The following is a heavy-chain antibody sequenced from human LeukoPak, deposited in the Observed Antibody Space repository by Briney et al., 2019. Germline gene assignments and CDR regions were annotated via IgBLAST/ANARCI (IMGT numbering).Heavy chain of an antibody. V-gene: IGHV3-33*06. CDR2: ISYDGKNI. CDR1: GFSFSNYG. J-gene: IGHJ4*02. Sequence: GGSLRLSCAASGFSFSNYGFHWVRQAPGKGLEWVSAISYDGKNIHYEDSVKGRFTISRDNSRNTVYLQMNSLRVEDTVVYYCAKTYRRESGLGFFFPYWGQGTRVTVSS. CDR3: AKTYRRESGLGFFFPY. D-gene: IGHD5-12*01.